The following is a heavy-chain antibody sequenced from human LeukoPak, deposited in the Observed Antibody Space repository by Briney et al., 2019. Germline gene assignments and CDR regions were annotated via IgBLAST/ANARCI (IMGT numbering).Heavy chain of an antibody. CDR2: IYFSGNT. V-gene: IGHV4-39*01. Sequence: PSETLSLTCTVSGGSISSGSYYWGWIRQPPGKGLEWVGSIYFSGNTNYNPSLKSRVTMSVDTSKNHFSLRLRSVTAADTAVFYCVRHRAYCAGDCYSQYFDYWGQGALVTVSS. CDR3: VRHRAYCAGDCYSQYFDY. CDR1: GGSISSGSYY. J-gene: IGHJ4*02. D-gene: IGHD2-21*02.